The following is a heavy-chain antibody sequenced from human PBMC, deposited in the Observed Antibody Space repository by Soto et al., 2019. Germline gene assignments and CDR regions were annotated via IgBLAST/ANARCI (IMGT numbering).Heavy chain of an antibody. CDR3: ARDLPTSTRASDF. Sequence: ASVKFCCKASGYAFSSYYMHWVRQTPGQGPECMGIINPNGDSTSYARKFQGRVTMTTXTXXSXXXMXLXXLRXEXTAMYYCARDLPTSTRASDFWGQRTLVTVSS. CDR1: GYAFSSYY. D-gene: IGHD3-10*01. J-gene: IGHJ4*02. CDR2: INPNGDST. V-gene: IGHV1-46*01.